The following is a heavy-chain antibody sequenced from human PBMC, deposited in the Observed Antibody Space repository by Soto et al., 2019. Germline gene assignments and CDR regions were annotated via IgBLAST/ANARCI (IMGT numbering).Heavy chain of an antibody. CDR2: INQDGGEK. CDR3: AGGSGWTSDT. J-gene: IGHJ5*02. V-gene: IGHV3-7*05. Sequence: EVQLVESGGGLVQPGGSLRLSCAVSEFTFMTWVRQAPGKGLEWVANINQDGGEKHYRESVRGRFTISRDNAKKSLYLEMNSLRAEDTAVYYCAGGSGWTSDTWGQGTLVTVSS. D-gene: IGHD6-19*01. CDR1: EFTF.